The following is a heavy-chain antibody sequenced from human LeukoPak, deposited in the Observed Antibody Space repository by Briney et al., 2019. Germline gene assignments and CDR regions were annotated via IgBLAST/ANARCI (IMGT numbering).Heavy chain of an antibody. CDR3: AKSVDIAIVGNWFDP. CDR2: ISGSGGIT. CDR1: GFTFSSYA. V-gene: IGHV3-23*01. D-gene: IGHD5-18*01. J-gene: IGHJ5*02. Sequence: GGSLRLSCAASGFTFSSYAMSWVRPAPGKGLGWGSAISGSGGITYYADSVKGRFTISRDNSKNTLYLQMNSLRAEDTAVYYCAKSVDIAIVGNWFDPWGQGTLVTVSS.